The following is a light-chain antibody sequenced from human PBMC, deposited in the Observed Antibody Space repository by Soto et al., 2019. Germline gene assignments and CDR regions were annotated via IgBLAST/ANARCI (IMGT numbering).Light chain of an antibody. V-gene: IGKV3-20*01. J-gene: IGKJ2*01. CDR2: DAS. Sequence: EIVLTQSPGTLSLSPGERATLSCRASQTVSSSYLAWYQQKPGQAPRLLIYDASTRATGIPGRFSGSASGTDFPLTISRLEPEDFAVYYCQQYGPSPMYTFGQGTNLEI. CDR3: QQYGPSPMYT. CDR1: QTVSSSY.